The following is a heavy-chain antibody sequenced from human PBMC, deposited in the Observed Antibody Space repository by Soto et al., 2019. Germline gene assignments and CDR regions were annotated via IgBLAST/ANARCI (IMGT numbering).Heavy chain of an antibody. V-gene: IGHV3-48*02. CDR3: ARDRSYYYDSRGYHDAFDI. CDR1: GFTFSSYS. J-gene: IGHJ3*02. Sequence: GGSLRPSCEPPGFTFSSYSMNWVRQAPVKGLEWVSYISSSRMTIYYADSGKGRFTISRDNAKNSLYLQMNSLRDEDTAVYYCARDRSYYYDSRGYHDAFDIWGQGTMVTVSS. D-gene: IGHD3-22*01. CDR2: ISSSRMTI.